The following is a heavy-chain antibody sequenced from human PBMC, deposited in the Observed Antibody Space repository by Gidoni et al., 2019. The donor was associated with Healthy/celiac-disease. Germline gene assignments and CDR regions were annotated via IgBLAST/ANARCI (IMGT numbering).Heavy chain of an antibody. CDR1: GGSISSGSYY. J-gene: IGHJ4*02. D-gene: IGHD5-18*01. CDR2: IYTRGGT. V-gene: IGHV4-61*02. CDR3: ARARLDTAMVVWDY. Sequence: QVQLQESGPGLVKPSQTLSLTCTVSGGSISSGSYYWRWIRQPAGKGLEWIGRIYTRGGTNYNPSLKSRVTISLDTSKNQFSLKLSSVTAADTAVYYCARARLDTAMVVWDYWGQGTLVTVSS.